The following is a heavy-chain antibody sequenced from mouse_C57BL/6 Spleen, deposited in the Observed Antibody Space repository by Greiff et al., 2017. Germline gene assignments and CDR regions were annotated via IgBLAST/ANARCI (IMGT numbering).Heavy chain of an antibody. D-gene: IGHD2-5*01. CDR1: GYTFTDYA. CDR3: ARFAYYSNYYFDY. V-gene: IGHV1-67*01. Sequence: QVQLQQSGPELVRPGASVKLSCKGSGYTFTDYAMHWVKQSHAKRLEWIGVISPSDGDASYNQKFKDKATMTVDKSSSTAYMELARLTSEDSAVYYCARFAYYSNYYFDYWGQGTTLTVSS. J-gene: IGHJ2*01. CDR2: ISPSDGDA.